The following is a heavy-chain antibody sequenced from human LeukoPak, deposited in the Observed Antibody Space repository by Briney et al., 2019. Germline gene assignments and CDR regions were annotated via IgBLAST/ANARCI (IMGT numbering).Heavy chain of an antibody. D-gene: IGHD2-15*01. CDR2: ISSSSSYI. J-gene: IGHJ6*03. Sequence: GGSLRLSCAASGFTFSSYSMNWVRQAPGKGLEWVSSISSSSSYIYYADSVKGRFTISRDNAKNSPYLQMNSLRAEDTAVYYCARDGVVAAISRYYMDVWGKGTTVTVSS. CDR1: GFTFSSYS. CDR3: ARDGVVAAISRYYMDV. V-gene: IGHV3-21*01.